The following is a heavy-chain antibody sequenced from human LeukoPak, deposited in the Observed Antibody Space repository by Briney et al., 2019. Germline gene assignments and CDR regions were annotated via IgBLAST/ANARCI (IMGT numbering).Heavy chain of an antibody. D-gene: IGHD3-10*01. CDR2: IYYSGST. CDR3: ARASFYNSYYYGSGSYYNGLDY. J-gene: IGHJ4*02. CDR1: GVSISSYY. V-gene: IGHV4-59*01. Sequence: SETLSLTCTVSGVSISSYYWSWIRQPPGKGLEWIGYIYYSGSTNYNPSLKSRVTISVDTSKNQFSLKLSSVTAADTAVYYCARASFYNSYYYGSGSYYNGLDYWGQGTLVTVSS.